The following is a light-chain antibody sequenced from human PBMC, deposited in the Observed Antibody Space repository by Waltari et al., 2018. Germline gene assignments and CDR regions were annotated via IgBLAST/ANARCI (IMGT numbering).Light chain of an antibody. J-gene: IGKJ1*01. CDR1: QSISTW. CDR2: AAS. V-gene: IGKV1-5*03. CDR3: QQYHAYPPT. Sequence: DIQMTQSPSTLSASVGDRVSITCRASQSISTWLAWYQQKPGKAPNLLISAASNLERGVPSRFRGSGSGTEFSLTISSLQPDDLGTYFCQQYHAYPPTFGPGTKVEI.